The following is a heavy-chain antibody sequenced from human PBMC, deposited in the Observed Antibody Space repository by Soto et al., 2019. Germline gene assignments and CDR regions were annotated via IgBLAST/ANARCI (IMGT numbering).Heavy chain of an antibody. D-gene: IGHD5-18*01. Sequence: SETLSLTCTVSGGSISSYYWSWIRQPPGKGLEWIGYIYYSGSTNYNPSLKSRVTISVDTSKNQFSLKLSSVTAADTAVYYCARVRGGGYSYGYVVWLDPWGQGTLVTVSS. CDR2: IYYSGST. CDR1: GGSISSYY. V-gene: IGHV4-59*01. J-gene: IGHJ5*02. CDR3: ARVRGGGYSYGYVVWLDP.